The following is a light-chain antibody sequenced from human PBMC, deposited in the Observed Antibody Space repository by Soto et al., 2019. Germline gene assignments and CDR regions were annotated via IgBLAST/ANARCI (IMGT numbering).Light chain of an antibody. Sequence: EIVMRQSPATLSVSPGERATLSCRASQSVSSNLAWYQQKPGQAPRLLIYGASTRATGIPARFSGSGSGTEFTLTISSLQSEDFAVYYCQQYNNWLRWTFGQGTKVEIK. J-gene: IGKJ1*01. CDR1: QSVSSN. CDR3: QQYNNWLRWT. CDR2: GAS. V-gene: IGKV3-15*01.